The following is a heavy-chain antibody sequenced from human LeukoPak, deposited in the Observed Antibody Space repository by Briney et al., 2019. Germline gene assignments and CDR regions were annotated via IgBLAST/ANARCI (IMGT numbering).Heavy chain of an antibody. CDR2: ISAYNGNT. J-gene: IGHJ5*02. Sequence: GASVKVSCKASGYTFTSYGISWVRQAPGQGLEWMGWISAYNGNTNYAQKLQGRVTMTTDTSTSTAYMELRSLRSDDTAVYYCARDLRAPLRYSSSWNPYNWFDPWGQGTLVTVSS. D-gene: IGHD6-13*01. CDR3: ARDLRAPLRYSSSWNPYNWFDP. CDR1: GYTFTSYG. V-gene: IGHV1-18*01.